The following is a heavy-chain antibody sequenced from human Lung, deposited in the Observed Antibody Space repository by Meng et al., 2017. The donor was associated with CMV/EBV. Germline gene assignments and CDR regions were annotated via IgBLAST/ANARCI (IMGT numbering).Heavy chain of an antibody. J-gene: IGHJ4*02. V-gene: IGHV4-4*02. CDR2: IYHSGGT. Sequence: QTRRQESGPGRVSPSGTLSLTCAVSGGSISISTWWSWVRQPPGKGLGLIGEIYHSGGTNYNPSLRGRVTISLDKSKNQFSLTLRSVTAADTAVYYCARDPYATGWAGWGQGTLVTASS. D-gene: IGHD6-19*01. CDR3: ARDPYATGWAG. CDR1: GGSISISTW.